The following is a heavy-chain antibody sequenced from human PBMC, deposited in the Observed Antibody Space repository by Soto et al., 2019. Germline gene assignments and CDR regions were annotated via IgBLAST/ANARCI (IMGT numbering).Heavy chain of an antibody. CDR2: IWNDGSNK. D-gene: IGHD6-6*01. J-gene: IGHJ4*02. CDR3: ARESIAARSLDY. Sequence: GGSLRLSCAASGFTFSSYGMHWVRQAPGKGLEWVAVIWNDGSNKYYADSVKGRFTISRDKSKNTLYLQMNSLRAEDTAVYYWARESIAARSLDYWGQGTLVTVSS. V-gene: IGHV3-33*01. CDR1: GFTFSSYG.